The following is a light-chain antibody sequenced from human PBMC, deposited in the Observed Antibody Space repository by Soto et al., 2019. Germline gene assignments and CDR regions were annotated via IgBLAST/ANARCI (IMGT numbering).Light chain of an antibody. CDR1: QGIITY. Sequence: DIQLTQSPSSLSASVGDRVTITCRASQGIITYLNWYQQKPGKAPNLLIYSSSTLQSGVPSRFSGSGSGTDFTLTSSSLQPEDFATYYCQQSFSSRWTFGQGTKVDIK. CDR3: QQSFSSRWT. V-gene: IGKV1-39*01. J-gene: IGKJ1*01. CDR2: SSS.